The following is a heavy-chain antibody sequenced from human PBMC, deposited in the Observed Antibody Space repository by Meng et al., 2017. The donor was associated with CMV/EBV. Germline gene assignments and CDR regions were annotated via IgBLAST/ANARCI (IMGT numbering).Heavy chain of an antibody. Sequence: GSLRLSCTVSGGSISSSSYYWGWIRQPPGKGLEWIGSIYYSGSTYYNPSLKSRVTISVDTSKNQFSLKLSSVTAADTAVYYCASITRRYSSGWYVGSNGVQNDYWGQGTLVTVSS. J-gene: IGHJ4*02. CDR1: GGSISSSSYY. CDR3: ASITRRYSSGWYVGSNGVQNDY. CDR2: IYYSGST. V-gene: IGHV4-39*07. D-gene: IGHD6-19*01.